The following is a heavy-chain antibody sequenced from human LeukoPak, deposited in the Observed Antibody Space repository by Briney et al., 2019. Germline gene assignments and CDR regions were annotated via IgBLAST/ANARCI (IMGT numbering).Heavy chain of an antibody. D-gene: IGHD6-13*01. CDR1: GFTLDDYA. CDR3: AKGRRGAAAGIDY. V-gene: IGHV3-9*01. Sequence: PGGSLRLSCAAYGFTLDDYAMHWVRQAPGKGLEWVSSISWNSGSIGYADSVKGRFTISRGNAKNSLYLQMNSLRAEDTALYYCAKGRRGAAAGIDYWGQGTLVTVSS. CDR2: ISWNSGSI. J-gene: IGHJ4*02.